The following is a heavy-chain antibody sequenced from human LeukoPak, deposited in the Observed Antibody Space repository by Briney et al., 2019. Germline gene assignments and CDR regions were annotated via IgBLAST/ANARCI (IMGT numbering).Heavy chain of an antibody. CDR3: ARDLGIAVAGTWGY. D-gene: IGHD6-19*01. CDR2: ISAYNGNT. J-gene: IGHJ4*02. Sequence: ASVKVSCKASGYTFTSYGISWVRQAPGQGLEWMGWISAYNGNTNYAQKLQGRVTMTTDTSTSTAYMELRSLRSDDTAVYFCARDLGIAVAGTWGYWGQGTLVTDSS. V-gene: IGHV1-18*01. CDR1: GYTFTSYG.